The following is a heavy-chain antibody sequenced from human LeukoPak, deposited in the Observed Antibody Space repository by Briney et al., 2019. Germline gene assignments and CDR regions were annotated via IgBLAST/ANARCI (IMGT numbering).Heavy chain of an antibody. CDR1: GYTFTSYG. J-gene: IGHJ6*02. D-gene: IGHD3-9*01. CDR2: INAGNGNT. Sequence: ASVKVSCKASGYTFTSYGISWVRQAPGQGLEWMGWINAGNGNTKYSQKFQGRVTMTEDTSTDTAYMELSSLRSEDTAVYYCATGTDYDILTGYPRYGMDVWGQGTTVTVSS. V-gene: IGHV1-18*01. CDR3: ATGTDYDILTGYPRYGMDV.